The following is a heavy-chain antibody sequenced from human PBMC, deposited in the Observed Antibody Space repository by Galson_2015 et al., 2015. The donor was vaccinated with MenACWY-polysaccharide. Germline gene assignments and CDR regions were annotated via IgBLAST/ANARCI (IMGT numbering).Heavy chain of an antibody. CDR2: IDPSGGRT. J-gene: IGHJ5*02. CDR3: ARGYLIFGVVANQFDP. Sequence: SVKVSCKASGYTFNNYYMHWVRQAPGQGLEWMAIIDPSGGRTTYAQEFQGRVSMSRDTSTSQVYMELSRLSSDDTAVYYCARGYLIFGVVANQFDPWGQGTLVTVSS. CDR1: GYTFNNYY. V-gene: IGHV1-46*02. D-gene: IGHD3-3*01.